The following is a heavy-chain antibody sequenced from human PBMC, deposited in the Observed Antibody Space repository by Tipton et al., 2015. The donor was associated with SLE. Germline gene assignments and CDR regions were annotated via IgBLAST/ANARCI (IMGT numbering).Heavy chain of an antibody. Sequence: SLRLSCAASGFTFSSYGMHWVRQAPGKGLEWVAVISYDGSNKYYADSVKGRFTISRDNSKNTLYLQMNSLRAEDTAVYYCAKDRYSSGWYGGMDVWGQGTTVTVSS. CDR3: AKDRYSSGWYGGMDV. CDR2: ISYDGSNK. J-gene: IGHJ6*02. V-gene: IGHV3-30*18. D-gene: IGHD6-19*01. CDR1: GFTFSSYG.